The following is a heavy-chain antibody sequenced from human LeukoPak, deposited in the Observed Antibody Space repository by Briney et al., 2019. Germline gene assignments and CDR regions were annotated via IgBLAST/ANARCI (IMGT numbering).Heavy chain of an antibody. D-gene: IGHD5-24*01. Sequence: SETLSLTCTVSGGSIGTYYWSWIRQPPGKGLEWIGYIYYSGSTNYNPSLKSRVTISVYTSKNQFSLKLNSVTAADTAVYYCARARGATIFQSAFDIWGQGTMVTVSS. CDR3: ARARGATIFQSAFDI. J-gene: IGHJ3*02. V-gene: IGHV4-59*13. CDR1: GGSIGTYY. CDR2: IYYSGST.